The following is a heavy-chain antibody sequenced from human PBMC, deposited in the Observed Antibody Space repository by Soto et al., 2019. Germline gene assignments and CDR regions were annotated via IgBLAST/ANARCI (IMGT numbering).Heavy chain of an antibody. D-gene: IGHD1-1*01. J-gene: IGHJ4*02. CDR2: IFPDDSDI. CDR1: GYSFNRYW. Sequence: RGESLKISCKAPGYSFNRYWIGWVRQMPGQGLEWMGVIFPDDSDIRHSPAFRGQITISADKSINTVYLQYTGLKASDTATYYCARRISWYYFDSWGQGTPVTVSS. V-gene: IGHV5-51*01. CDR3: ARRISWYYFDS.